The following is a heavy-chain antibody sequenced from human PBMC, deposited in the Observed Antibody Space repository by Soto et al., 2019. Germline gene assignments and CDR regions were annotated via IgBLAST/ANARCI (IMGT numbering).Heavy chain of an antibody. D-gene: IGHD6-6*01. CDR1: GGTFSSYA. CDR3: ARDREGSSSSSPSYYYYGMDV. J-gene: IGHJ6*02. V-gene: IGHV1-69*06. Sequence: QVQLVQSGAEVKKPGSSVKVSCKASGGTFSSYAISWVRQAPGQGLEWMGGIIPIFGTANYAQKFQGRVTITADKSTSTAYMELSSLRSEDTAVYYCARDREGSSSSSPSYYYYGMDVWGQGTTVTVSS. CDR2: IIPIFGTA.